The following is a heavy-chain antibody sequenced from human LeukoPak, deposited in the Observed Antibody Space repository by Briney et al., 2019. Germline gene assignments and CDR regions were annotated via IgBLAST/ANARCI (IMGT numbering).Heavy chain of an antibody. CDR2: MNPNSGNT. J-gene: IGHJ4*02. CDR3: ARGSRPGGDCSSTSCPPDY. Sequence: ASVKVSCKASGYTFTSYDINWVRQATGQGLEWMGWMNPNSGNTGYAQKFQGRVTITTDESTSTAYMELSSLRSEDTAVYYCARGSRPGGDCSSTSCPPDYWGQGTLVTVSS. D-gene: IGHD2-2*01. V-gene: IGHV1-8*01. CDR1: GYTFTSYD.